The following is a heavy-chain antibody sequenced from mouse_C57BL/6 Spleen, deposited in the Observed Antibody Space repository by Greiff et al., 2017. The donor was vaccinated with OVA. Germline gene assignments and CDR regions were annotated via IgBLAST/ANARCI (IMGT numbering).Heavy chain of an antibody. J-gene: IGHJ1*03. CDR3: ARDQGDYGWYFDV. V-gene: IGHV3-6*01. Sequence: VQLQQSGPGLVKPSQSLSLTCSVTGYSITSGYYWNWIRQFPGNKLEWMGYISYDGSNNYNPSLKNRISITRDTSKNQFFLKLNSVTTEDTATYYCARDQGDYGWYFDVWGTGTTVTVSS. D-gene: IGHD2-4*01. CDR2: ISYDGSN. CDR1: GYSITSGYY.